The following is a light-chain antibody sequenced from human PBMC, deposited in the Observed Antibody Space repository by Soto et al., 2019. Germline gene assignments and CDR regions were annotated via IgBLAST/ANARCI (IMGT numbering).Light chain of an antibody. V-gene: IGLV2-14*01. CDR2: DVR. CDR1: SSDVGAYTS. J-gene: IGLJ2*01. CDR3: ASYRSGSTPVV. Sequence: QSALTQPASVSGSPGQSITISCTGTSSDVGAYTSVSWYQQYPGKAPKLRIYDVRYRPSGVSQRFSGSKSGNTDSLTISGLQAEDEADYYCASYRSGSTPVVFGGGTQLTGL.